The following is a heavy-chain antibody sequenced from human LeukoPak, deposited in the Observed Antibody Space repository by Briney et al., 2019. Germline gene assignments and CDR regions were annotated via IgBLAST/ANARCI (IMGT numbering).Heavy chain of an antibody. CDR1: GYTFTSYD. CDR2: MNPNSGKT. Sequence: ASVKVSCKASGYTFTSYDINWVRQASGQGLEWMGWMNPNSGKTGYAQKFQGRVTMTRNTSISTAYMELSSLRSEDTAVYYCARGGGYDGRPDYWGQGTLVTVSS. J-gene: IGHJ4*02. V-gene: IGHV1-8*01. D-gene: IGHD5-12*01. CDR3: ARGGGYDGRPDY.